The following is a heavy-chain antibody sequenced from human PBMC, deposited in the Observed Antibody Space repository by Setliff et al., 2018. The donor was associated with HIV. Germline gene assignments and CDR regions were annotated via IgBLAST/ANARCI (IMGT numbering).Heavy chain of an antibody. CDR1: GDSISNHY. J-gene: IGHJ3*01. CDR2: IYNSGNS. V-gene: IGHV4-59*11. Sequence: TSETLSLTCNVSGDSISNHYWNWIRQPPGKGLEWIATIYNSGNSVSNPSLKSRVTISVDTSKNQFSLTLNSVTAADTAVYYCARMTPHLRITFRVGSFDFWGQGTLVTVSS. D-gene: IGHD1-20*01. CDR3: ARMTPHLRITFRVGSFDF.